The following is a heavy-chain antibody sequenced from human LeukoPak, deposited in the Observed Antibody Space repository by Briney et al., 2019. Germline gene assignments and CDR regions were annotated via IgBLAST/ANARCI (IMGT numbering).Heavy chain of an antibody. CDR2: INPNSGGT. CDR3: ARILLWFGELRDNWFDP. D-gene: IGHD3-10*01. Sequence: VASVKVSCKASGYTFTGYYMHWVRQAPGQGLEWMGWINPNSGGTNYAQKFQGRVTMTRDTSISTAYMELSRLRSDDTAVYYCARILLWFGELRDNWFDPWGQGTLVTVSS. J-gene: IGHJ5*02. V-gene: IGHV1-2*02. CDR1: GYTFTGYY.